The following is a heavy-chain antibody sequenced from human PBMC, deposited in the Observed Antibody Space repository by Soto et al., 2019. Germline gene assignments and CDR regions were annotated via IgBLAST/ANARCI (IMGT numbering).Heavy chain of an antibody. CDR2: ISWNSGSI. Sequence: EVQLVESGGGLVQPGRSLRLSCAASGFTFDDYAMHWVRQAPGKGLEWVSGISWNSGSIGYADSVKGRFTISRDNAKNSLYLQMNSLSDEDTALYYCAKAAGGSNWKTLPYFDSWGQGTLVTVSS. J-gene: IGHJ4*02. D-gene: IGHD1-20*01. V-gene: IGHV3-9*01. CDR1: GFTFDDYA. CDR3: AKAAGGSNWKTLPYFDS.